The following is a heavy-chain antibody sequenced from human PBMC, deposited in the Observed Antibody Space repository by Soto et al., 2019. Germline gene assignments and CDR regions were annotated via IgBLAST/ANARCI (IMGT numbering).Heavy chain of an antibody. D-gene: IGHD6-19*01. CDR1: GYRFAMYA. CDR3: ARDDSGGSYWYFDL. J-gene: IGHJ2*01. Sequence: GASVKVSCKASGYRFAMYAMQWVRQAPGQRLEWMGWINAGNGNTNYAQKFQGRVTITADKSTSTAYMELSSLRSEDTAVYYCARDDSGGSYWYFDLWGRGTLVTVSS. V-gene: IGHV1-3*01. CDR2: INAGNGNT.